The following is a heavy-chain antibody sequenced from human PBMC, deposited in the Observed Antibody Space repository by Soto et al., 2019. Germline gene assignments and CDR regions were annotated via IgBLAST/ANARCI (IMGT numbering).Heavy chain of an antibody. CDR3: GRAGAGMVATFEY. CDR2: IIPMFGTT. J-gene: IGHJ4*02. V-gene: IGHV1-69*12. CDR1: GGTFSSYA. Sequence: QVQLVQSGAVVKKPGSSVKVSCKASGGTFSSYAMNWVRQAPGPGLEWMGGIIPMFGTTTYAQKFQGRVTITADEATSTVYMELTGLTSDDTSVYYCGRAGAGMVATFEYWGQGTLVTVSS. D-gene: IGHD2-15*01.